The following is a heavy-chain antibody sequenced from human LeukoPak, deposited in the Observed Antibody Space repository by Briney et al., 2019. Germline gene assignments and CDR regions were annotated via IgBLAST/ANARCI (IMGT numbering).Heavy chain of an antibody. CDR3: ARVGLPYGDYDDRYFDL. J-gene: IGHJ2*01. CDR1: GFTFSTYG. CDR2: ISYDGSNK. V-gene: IGHV3-30*03. D-gene: IGHD4-17*01. Sequence: GGSLRLSCAASGFTFSTYGMHWVRQAPGKGLEWVAVISYDGSNKYYVDSVKGRFTISRDNSKNTLYLQMNGLRAEDTAVYYCARVGLPYGDYDDRYFDLWGRGTLVTVSS.